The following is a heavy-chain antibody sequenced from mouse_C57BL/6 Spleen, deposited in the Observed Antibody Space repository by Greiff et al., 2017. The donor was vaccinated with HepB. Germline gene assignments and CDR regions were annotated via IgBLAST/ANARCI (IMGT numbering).Heavy chain of an antibody. Sequence: QVQLQQSGPELVKPGASVKISCKASGYAFSSSWMNWVKQRPGKGLEWIGRIYPGDGDTNYNGKFKGKATLTAAKSSSTAYMQLSSLTSEDSAVYFCARGAYDYDGFAYWGQGTLVTVSA. CDR2: IYPGDGDT. D-gene: IGHD2-4*01. J-gene: IGHJ3*01. V-gene: IGHV1-82*01. CDR1: GYAFSSSW. CDR3: ARGAYDYDGFAY.